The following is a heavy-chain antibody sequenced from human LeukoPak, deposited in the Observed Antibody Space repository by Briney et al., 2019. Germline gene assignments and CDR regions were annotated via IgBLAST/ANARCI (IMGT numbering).Heavy chain of an antibody. D-gene: IGHD6-13*01. CDR2: ISSSSSYI. J-gene: IGHJ4*02. V-gene: IGHV3-21*01. Sequence: GESLRLSCAASRFTISSYSMNWVRQAPGKGLEWVSSISSSSSYIYYADSVKGRFTISRDNAKNSLYLQMNSLRAEDTAVYYCARDHSTQNYFDYWGQGTLVTVSS. CDR3: ARDHSTQNYFDY. CDR1: RFTISSYS.